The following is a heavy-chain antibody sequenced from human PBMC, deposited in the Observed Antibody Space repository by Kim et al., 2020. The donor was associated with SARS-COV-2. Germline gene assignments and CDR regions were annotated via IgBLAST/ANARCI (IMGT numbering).Heavy chain of an antibody. Sequence: GGSLRLSCAASGFTFSSYGMHWVRQAPGKGLEWVAVISYDGSNKYYADSVKGRLTISRDNSKNTLYLQMNSLRAEDTAVYYCAKGSDIVVVPAAIMDYWGQGTLVTVSS. CDR1: GFTFSSYG. D-gene: IGHD2-2*02. J-gene: IGHJ4*02. V-gene: IGHV3-30*18. CDR2: ISYDGSNK. CDR3: AKGSDIVVVPAAIMDY.